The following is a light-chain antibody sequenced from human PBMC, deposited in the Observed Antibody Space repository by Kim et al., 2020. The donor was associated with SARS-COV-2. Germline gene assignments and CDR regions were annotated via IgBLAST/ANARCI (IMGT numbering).Light chain of an antibody. CDR3: QQSYITPFT. CDR1: RSIYSD. CDR2: AAS. J-gene: IGKJ3*01. Sequence: AAVGDRVTITCRTTRSIYSDLNWYQQKPGRAPKLLMSAASTLQGGVPSRFSGSGSETDFTLTISSLQPEDFATYFGQQSYITPFTFGPGTKVDIK. V-gene: IGKV1-39*01.